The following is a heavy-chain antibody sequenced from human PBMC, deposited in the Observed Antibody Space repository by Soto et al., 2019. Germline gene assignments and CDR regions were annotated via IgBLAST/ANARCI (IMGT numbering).Heavy chain of an antibody. V-gene: IGHV4-31*03. CDR2: IYYSGST. D-gene: IGHD3-10*01. CDR3: ARGGGSGSYYVGSNWFDP. CDR1: GGSISSGGYY. Sequence: SETLSLTCTVSGGSISSGGYYWSWIRQHPGKGLEWIGYIYYSGSTYYNPSLKSRVTISVDTSKNQFSLKLSSVTAADTAVYYCARGGGSGSYYVGSNWFDPWGQGTLVTVSS. J-gene: IGHJ5*02.